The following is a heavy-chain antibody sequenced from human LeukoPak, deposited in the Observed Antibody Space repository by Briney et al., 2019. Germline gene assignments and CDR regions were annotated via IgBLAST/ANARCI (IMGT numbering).Heavy chain of an antibody. CDR3: TRPYQWERSWFDP. CDR2: IYYSGST. Sequence: SETLSLTCTVSGGSISSMSYYWGWIRQPPGKGLEWIGDIYYSGSTYNNPSLKSRVTISIDTSKSQFSLKLSSVTAADTAVYYCTRPYQWERSWFDPWGQGTLVTVSS. J-gene: IGHJ5*02. V-gene: IGHV4-39*01. D-gene: IGHD1-26*01. CDR1: GGSISSMSYY.